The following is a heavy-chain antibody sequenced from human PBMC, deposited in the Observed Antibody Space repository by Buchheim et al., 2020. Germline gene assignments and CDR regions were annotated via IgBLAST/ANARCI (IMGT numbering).Heavy chain of an antibody. V-gene: IGHV4-59*01. J-gene: IGHJ4*02. CDR2: IYYSGST. CDR3: ARVGGGDSTRGYSGYDPYYFDY. Sequence: QVQLQESGPGLVKPSETLSLTCTVSGGSISSYYWSWIRQPPGKGLEWIGYIYYSGSTNYNPSLKSRVTISVDTSKNQFSLKLSSVTAADTAVYYCARVGGGDSTRGYSGYDPYYFDYWGQGTL. D-gene: IGHD5-12*01. CDR1: GGSISSYY.